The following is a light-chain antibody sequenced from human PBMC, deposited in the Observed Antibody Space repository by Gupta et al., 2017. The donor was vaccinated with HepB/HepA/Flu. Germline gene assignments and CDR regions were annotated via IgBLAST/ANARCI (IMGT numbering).Light chain of an antibody. CDR2: DAS. CDR1: QSVSRY. Sequence: EVVLTQSPATLSLSPGERVTLSCRASQSVSRYLAWYQQKPGQAPRLLIYDASNRATGITARFSGSGYGTDFTLTISSREPEDFAVYYCQQRTYGPPELTFGGGTRVEIK. V-gene: IGKV3-11*01. CDR3: QQRTYGPPELT. J-gene: IGKJ4*01.